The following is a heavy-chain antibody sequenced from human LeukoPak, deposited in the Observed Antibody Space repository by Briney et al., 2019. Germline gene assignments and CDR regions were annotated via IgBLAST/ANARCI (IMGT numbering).Heavy chain of an antibody. J-gene: IGHJ4*02. CDR3: ARGLLSTYYYVSGTYYNLPDFDY. D-gene: IGHD3-10*01. CDR2: INPNSGDT. V-gene: IGHV1-2*02. Sequence: ASVKVSCKASGYTFTGYYMHWVRQAPGQGLEWMGWINPNSGDTDNAQKFQGRVTMTSDTSITTTYMELTRLRSDDTAVYYCARGLLSTYYYVSGTYYNLPDFDYWGQGTLVTVSS. CDR1: GYTFTGYY.